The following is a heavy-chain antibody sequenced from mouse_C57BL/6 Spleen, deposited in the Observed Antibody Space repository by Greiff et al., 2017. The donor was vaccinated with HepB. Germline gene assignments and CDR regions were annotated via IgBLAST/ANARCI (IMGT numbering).Heavy chain of an antibody. D-gene: IGHD2-2*01. Sequence: ESGPGLVKPSQSLSLTCSVTGYSITSGYYWNWIRQFPGNKLEWMGYISYDGSNNYNPSLKNRISITRDTSKNQFFLKLNSVTTEDTATYYCARYGYDGEYYYAMDYWGQGTSVTVSS. V-gene: IGHV3-6*01. J-gene: IGHJ4*01. CDR1: GYSITSGYY. CDR2: ISYDGSN. CDR3: ARYGYDGEYYYAMDY.